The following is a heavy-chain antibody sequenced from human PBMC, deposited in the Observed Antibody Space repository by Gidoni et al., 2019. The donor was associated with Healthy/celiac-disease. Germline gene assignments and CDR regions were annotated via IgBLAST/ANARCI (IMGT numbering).Heavy chain of an antibody. D-gene: IGHD2-2*01. CDR1: TFSSYG. V-gene: IGHV3-30*03. CDR3: ARADIVVVPAAIYYYYYGMDV. Sequence: TFSSYGMHRVRQAPGKGLEWVAVISYDGSNKYYADSVKGRFTISRDNSKNTLYLQMNSLRAEDTAVYYCARADIVVVPAAIYYYYYGMDVWGQGTTVTVSS. J-gene: IGHJ6*02. CDR2: ISYDGSNK.